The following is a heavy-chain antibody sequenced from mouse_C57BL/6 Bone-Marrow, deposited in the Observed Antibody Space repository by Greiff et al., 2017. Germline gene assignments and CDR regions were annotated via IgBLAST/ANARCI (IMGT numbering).Heavy chain of an antibody. CDR3: ASPLYGSSPAWFAY. Sequence: QVQLQQSGAELARPGASVKLSCKASGYTFTSYGISWVKQRTGQGLEWIGEIYPRSGNTYYNEKFKGKATLTADKSSSTAYMELRRLASEDSAVYFFASPLYGSSPAWFAYWGQGTLVTVSA. CDR2: IYPRSGNT. V-gene: IGHV1-81*01. CDR1: GYTFTSYG. J-gene: IGHJ3*01. D-gene: IGHD1-1*01.